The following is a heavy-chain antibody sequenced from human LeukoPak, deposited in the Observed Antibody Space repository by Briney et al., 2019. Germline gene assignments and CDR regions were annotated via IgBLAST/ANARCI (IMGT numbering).Heavy chain of an antibody. CDR1: GFTFRSYW. V-gene: IGHV3-7*05. Sequence: PGGSLRLSCAASGFTFRSYWMIWVRQAPGKGLEWVANIQQDGNEKYYVDSVKGRFTISRDNAKNSLYLQMNSLRAEDTAVYYCARNPPRYFNWGQGTLVTVSS. D-gene: IGHD1-26*01. CDR2: IQQDGNEK. CDR3: ARNPPRYFN. J-gene: IGHJ4*02.